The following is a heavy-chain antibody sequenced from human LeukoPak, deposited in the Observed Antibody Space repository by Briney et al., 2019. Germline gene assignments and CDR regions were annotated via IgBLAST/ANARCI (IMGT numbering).Heavy chain of an antibody. CDR1: GGTFSSYA. CDR3: ARDHLGYGSGSPFDY. Sequence: SVNVSCKASGGTFSSYAISWVRQAPGQGLEWMGGIIPIFATANYAEKFQGRVTITAGESTGTAYMELSSLRSEDTAVYYCARDHLGYGSGSPFDYWGQGTLVTVSS. V-gene: IGHV1-69*13. CDR2: IIPIFATA. J-gene: IGHJ4*02. D-gene: IGHD3-10*01.